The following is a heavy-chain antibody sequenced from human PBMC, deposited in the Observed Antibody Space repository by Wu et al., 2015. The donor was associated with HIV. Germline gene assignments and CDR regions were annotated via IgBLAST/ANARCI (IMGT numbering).Heavy chain of an antibody. CDR3: ARDPATAIAAGNYYYYGMDV. V-gene: IGHV1-69*13. CDR1: GGTFSSYA. D-gene: IGHD6-13*01. Sequence: QVQLVQSGAEVKKPGSSVKVSCKASGGTFSSYAISWVRQAPGQGLEWMGRIIPIFGTANYAQKFQGRVTITADESTSTAYMELSSLRSEDTAVYYCARDPATAIAAGNYYYYGMDVWGQGTTVTVSS. CDR2: IIPIFGTA. J-gene: IGHJ6*02.